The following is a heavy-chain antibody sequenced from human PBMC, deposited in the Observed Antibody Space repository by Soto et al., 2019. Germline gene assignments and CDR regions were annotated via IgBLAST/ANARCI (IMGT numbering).Heavy chain of an antibody. J-gene: IGHJ4*02. CDR2: INHSGST. CDR3: ARGFMLLSIEAAGTLDY. V-gene: IGHV4-34*01. Sequence: QVQLQQCGAGLLKPSETLSLTCAVYGGSFSGYYWSWIRQPPGKGLELIGEINHSGSTNSNPSLKSRVTISVDTSKNQFSLKLSSVTAADTAVYYWARGFMLLSIEAAGTLDYWGQGTLVTVSS. CDR1: GGSFSGYY. D-gene: IGHD6-13*01.